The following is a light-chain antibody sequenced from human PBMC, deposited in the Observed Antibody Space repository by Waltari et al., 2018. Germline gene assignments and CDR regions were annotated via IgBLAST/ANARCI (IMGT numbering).Light chain of an antibody. CDR2: EVS. V-gene: IGLV2-8*01. CDR3: SSYAGSNVV. CDR1: SSDVGAHNY. Sequence: QSALTQPPSASGSPGQSVTISCTGTSSDVGAHNYVSWYQQHPGKAPKVIISEVSKRPSGVPDRFSGSKSGNTASLTVSGLQAEDEAEYYCSSYAGSNVVFGGGTKLTVL. J-gene: IGLJ2*01.